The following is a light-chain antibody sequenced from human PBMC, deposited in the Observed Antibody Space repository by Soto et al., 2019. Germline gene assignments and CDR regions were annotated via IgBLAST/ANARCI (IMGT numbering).Light chain of an antibody. CDR1: SSNIGAGYD. CDR2: GNN. J-gene: IGLJ3*02. V-gene: IGLV1-40*01. Sequence: QSALTQPPSVSGAPGQRITISCTGSSSNIGAGYDVHWYQQLPGTAPKLLIYGNNDRPSGVPDRFSGFKSGTSASLAITGLQTEDEADYYCQSYDSRLSWVFGGGTKLTVL. CDR3: QSYDSRLSWV.